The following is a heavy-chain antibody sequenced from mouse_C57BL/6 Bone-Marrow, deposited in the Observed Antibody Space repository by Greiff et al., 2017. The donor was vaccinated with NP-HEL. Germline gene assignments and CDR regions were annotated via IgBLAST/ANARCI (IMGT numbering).Heavy chain of an antibody. CDR1: GYSFTSYY. CDR3: ARLGQRREDY. V-gene: IGHV1-66*01. D-gene: IGHD3-2*02. Sequence: QVQLQQSGPELVKPGASVKISCKASGYSFTSYYIHWVKQRPGQGLEWIGWIYPGSGNTTYNEKFKGKATLTADTSSSTAYMQLSSLTSEDSAVYYCARLGQRREDYWGQGTTLTVSS. CDR2: IYPGSGNT. J-gene: IGHJ2*01.